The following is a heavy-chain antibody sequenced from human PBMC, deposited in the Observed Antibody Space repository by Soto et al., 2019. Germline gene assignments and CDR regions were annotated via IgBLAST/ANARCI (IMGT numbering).Heavy chain of an antibody. CDR1: GGSISSSSYY. CDR3: ATSRDGSGSYFSPYYYMDV. V-gene: IGHV4-39*01. D-gene: IGHD3-10*01. Sequence: SETLSLTCTVSGGSISSSSYYWGWIRQPPGKGLEWIGSIYYSGSTYYNPSLKSRVTISVDTSKNQFSLKLSSVTAADTAVYYCATSRDGSGSYFSPYYYMDVWGKGTTVTVSS. CDR2: IYYSGST. J-gene: IGHJ6*03.